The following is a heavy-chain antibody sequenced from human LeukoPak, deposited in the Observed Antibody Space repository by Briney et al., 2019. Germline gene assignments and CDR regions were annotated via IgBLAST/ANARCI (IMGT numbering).Heavy chain of an antibody. CDR2: INHSGST. J-gene: IGHJ4*02. CDR1: GGSFSGYY. V-gene: IGHV4-34*01. D-gene: IGHD6-25*01. CDR3: ARQRVRCFDY. Sequence: SETLSLTCAVYGGSFSGYYWSWIRQPPGKGLGWIGEINHSGSTNYNPSLKSRVTISVDTSKNQFSLKLSSVTAADTAVYYCARQRVRCFDYWGQGTLVTVSS.